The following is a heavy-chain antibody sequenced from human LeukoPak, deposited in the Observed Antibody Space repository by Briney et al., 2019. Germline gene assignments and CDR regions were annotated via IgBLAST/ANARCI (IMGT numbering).Heavy chain of an antibody. Sequence: SETLSLTCAVYGGSFSGYYWSWIRQPPGKGLEWIGEINHSGTTNYNPSLTSRVTISVDTSKNQFSLKLSSVTAADTAVYYCARVGPSAFDIWGQGTMVTVSS. J-gene: IGHJ3*02. CDR2: INHSGTT. CDR3: ARVGPSAFDI. CDR1: GGSFSGYY. V-gene: IGHV4-34*01.